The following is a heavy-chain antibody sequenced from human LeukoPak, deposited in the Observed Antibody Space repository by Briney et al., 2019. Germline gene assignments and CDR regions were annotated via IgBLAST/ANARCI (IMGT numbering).Heavy chain of an antibody. CDR3: ATLGRADGNAFDI. D-gene: IGHD1-26*01. Sequence: SETLSLTCSVPGVPISSHFWSWIRQPPGKGLEWIGHTYYGGSTDYNPSLASRVTVSADTSKNQFSLKLSSVTAADTAVYYCATLGRADGNAFDIWGQGTVVIVSS. CDR1: GVPISSHF. J-gene: IGHJ3*02. CDR2: TYYGGST. V-gene: IGHV4-59*11.